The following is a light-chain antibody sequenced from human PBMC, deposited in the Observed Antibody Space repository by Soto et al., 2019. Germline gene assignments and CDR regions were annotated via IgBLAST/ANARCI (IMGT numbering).Light chain of an antibody. V-gene: IGLV1-40*01. CDR2: GNR. J-gene: IGLJ3*02. CDR1: TSNLGAGYD. Sequence: QSVLTQPPSVSGAPGQRVTLSCTGNTSNLGAGYDVHWYQQLPGAAPKLVIFGNRNRPSGVPERFSGSKSGTSASLAITGLQAEEEADYYCQAYVYTLTASVFGGGTKLTVL. CDR3: QAYVYTLTASV.